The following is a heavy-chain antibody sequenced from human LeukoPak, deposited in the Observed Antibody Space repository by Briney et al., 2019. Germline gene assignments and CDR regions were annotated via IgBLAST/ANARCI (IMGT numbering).Heavy chain of an antibody. CDR1: GGSVSSGNYY. V-gene: IGHV4-61*01. CDR2: ISYSGST. Sequence: SETLSLTCTVSGGSVSSGNYYWSWIRQPPGKGLEWIGYISYSGSTKYNPSLESRVTISIDTSKNQFSLALSSVTAADTAVYYCARHPYDYVWGSYRSPFDYWGQGTLVTVSS. CDR3: ARHPYDYVWGSYRSPFDY. J-gene: IGHJ4*02. D-gene: IGHD3-16*02.